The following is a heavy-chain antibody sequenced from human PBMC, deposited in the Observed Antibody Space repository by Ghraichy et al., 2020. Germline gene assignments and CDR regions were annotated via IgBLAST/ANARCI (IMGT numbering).Heavy chain of an antibody. Sequence: ASVKVSCKASGYTFTSYGISWVRQAPGQGLEWMGWISAYNGSTNYAQKLQGRVTMTTDTSTSTAYMELRSLRSDDTAVYYCARGRGSGWDPRNWFDPWGQGTLVTVSS. CDR2: ISAYNGST. J-gene: IGHJ5*02. D-gene: IGHD6-19*01. V-gene: IGHV1-18*01. CDR3: ARGRGSGWDPRNWFDP. CDR1: GYTFTSYG.